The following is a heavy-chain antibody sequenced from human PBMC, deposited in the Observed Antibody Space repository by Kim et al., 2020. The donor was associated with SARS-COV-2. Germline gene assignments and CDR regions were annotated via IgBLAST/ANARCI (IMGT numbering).Heavy chain of an antibody. V-gene: IGHV3-64D*09. CDR2: ISSNGGST. CDR3: VTYSRPYCSGGSCPRLRYYYYGMDV. D-gene: IGHD2-15*01. J-gene: IGHJ6*02. Sequence: GGSLRLSCSASGFTFSSYAMHWVRQAPGKGLEYVSAISSNGGSTYYADSVKGRFTISRDNSKNTLYLQMSSLRAEDTAVYYCVTYSRPYCSGGSCPRLRYYYYGMDVWGQGTTVTVSS. CDR1: GFTFSSYA.